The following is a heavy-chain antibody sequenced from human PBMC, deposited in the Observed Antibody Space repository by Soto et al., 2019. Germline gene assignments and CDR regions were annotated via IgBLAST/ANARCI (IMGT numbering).Heavy chain of an antibody. CDR2: IKSKTDGETK. Sequence: GGSLRLSCAASGFTFSHAWMGWVRQAPGKGLEWVGRIKSKTDGETKDYGAPVRGRFTISRDDSKDTLYLQMNSLRIEDTAVYYCCVVKRRDQYSTSGYWFDPWGPGTLVTVSS. V-gene: IGHV3-15*01. D-gene: IGHD2-15*01. CDR1: GFTFSHAW. CDR3: CVVKRRDQYSTSGYWFDP. J-gene: IGHJ5*02.